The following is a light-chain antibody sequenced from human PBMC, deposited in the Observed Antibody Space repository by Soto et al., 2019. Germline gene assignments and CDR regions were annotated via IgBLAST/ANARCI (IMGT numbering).Light chain of an antibody. CDR1: QSLRSS. CDR2: DAS. Sequence: ETMMTQSPDTLSVSLGERATLSCRASQSLRSSLAWYQQKPGQAPRLLIYDASTRATGIPARFSGSGSGTDFTLTISSLEPEDFAVYYCQQRSNWPPTFGQGTRLEIK. V-gene: IGKV3-11*01. CDR3: QQRSNWPPT. J-gene: IGKJ5*01.